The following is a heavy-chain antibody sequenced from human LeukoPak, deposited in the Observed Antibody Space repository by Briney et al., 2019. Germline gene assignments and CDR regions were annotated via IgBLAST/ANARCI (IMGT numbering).Heavy chain of an antibody. Sequence: GRCLRLSCAASGFTFSSYAMHWVRQAPGKGLEWVAVISYDGSNKYYADSVKGRFTISRDNSKNTLYLQMNSLRAEDTAVYYCAREDCSGGSCYLANMGYWGQGTLVTVSS. V-gene: IGHV3-30-3*01. CDR2: ISYDGSNK. J-gene: IGHJ4*02. CDR1: GFTFSSYA. CDR3: AREDCSGGSCYLANMGY. D-gene: IGHD2-15*01.